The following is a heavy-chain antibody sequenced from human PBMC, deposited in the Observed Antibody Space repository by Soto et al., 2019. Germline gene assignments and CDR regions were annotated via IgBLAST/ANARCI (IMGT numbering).Heavy chain of an antibody. J-gene: IGHJ4*02. D-gene: IGHD1-26*01. CDR2: ISGYNGNT. V-gene: IGHV1-18*01. CDR1: GYSLTSYG. CDR3: ARSSGQWEFDY. Sequence: APVKVSCKGSGYSLTSYGISWVRQAPGQGPEWMGWISGYNGNTNHAEKLQGRVTMTTDTSTSTAYMELRSLRSDDTAVYYCARSSGQWEFDYWGQGTLVTVSS.